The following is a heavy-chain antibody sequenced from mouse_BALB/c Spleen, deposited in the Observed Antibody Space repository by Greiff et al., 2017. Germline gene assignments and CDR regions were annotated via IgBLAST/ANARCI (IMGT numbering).Heavy chain of an antibody. J-gene: IGHJ4*01. Sequence: DVKLVESGPGLVKPSQSLSLTCTVTGYSITSDYAWNWIRQFPGNKLEWMGYISYSGSTSYNPSLKSRISITRDTSKNQFFLQLNSVTTEDTATYYCARWRDYRYPYAMDYWGQGTSVTVSS. CDR2: ISYSGST. D-gene: IGHD2-14*01. CDR1: GYSITSDYA. CDR3: ARWRDYRYPYAMDY. V-gene: IGHV3-2*02.